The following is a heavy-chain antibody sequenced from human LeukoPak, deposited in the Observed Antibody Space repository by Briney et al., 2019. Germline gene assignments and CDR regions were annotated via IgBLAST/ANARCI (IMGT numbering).Heavy chain of an antibody. CDR2: INPSGGDT. V-gene: IGHV1-46*01. Sequence: GASVKASCRASGYSFTIYYMHWVRQAPGQGLEWMGIINPSGGDTTYAQKFQGRVTMTRDTSTSTIYMELSSLRSEDTAVYYCARGKSDLGYWGQGTLVTVSS. CDR1: GYSFTIYY. J-gene: IGHJ4*02. CDR3: ARGKSDLGY.